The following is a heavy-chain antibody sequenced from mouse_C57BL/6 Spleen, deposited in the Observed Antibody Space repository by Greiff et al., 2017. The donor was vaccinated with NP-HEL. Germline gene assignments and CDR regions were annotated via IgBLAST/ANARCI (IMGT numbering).Heavy chain of an antibody. V-gene: IGHV1-69*01. J-gene: IGHJ4*01. CDR3: ARKGYDDYAMDY. CDR1: GYTFTSYW. D-gene: IGHD2-3*01. Sequence: QVHVKQPGAELVMPGASVKLSCKASGYTFTSYWMHWVKQRPGQGLEWIGEIDPSDSYTNYNQKFKGKSTLTVDKSSSTAYMQLSSLTSEDSAVYYCARKGYDDYAMDYWGQGTSVTVSS. CDR2: IDPSDSYT.